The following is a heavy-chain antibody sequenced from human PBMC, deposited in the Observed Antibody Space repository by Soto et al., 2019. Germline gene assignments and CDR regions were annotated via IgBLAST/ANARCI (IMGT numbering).Heavy chain of an antibody. CDR3: ARVHDLAGNSLVY. CDR2: IKQDGSEK. V-gene: IGHV3-7*01. CDR1: GFTFSSYW. J-gene: IGHJ4*02. D-gene: IGHD6-19*01. Sequence: EVQLVESGGGLVQPGGSLRLSCAASGFTFSSYWMSWVRQAPGKGLEWVANIKQDGSEKYYVDSVKGRFTISRDNAKNSLYLQMNSLRAEDTAVYYCARVHDLAGNSLVYWGQGTLVTVSS.